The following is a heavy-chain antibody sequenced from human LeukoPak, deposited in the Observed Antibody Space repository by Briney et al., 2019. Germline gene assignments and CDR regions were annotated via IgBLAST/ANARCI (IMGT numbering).Heavy chain of an antibody. J-gene: IGHJ4*02. V-gene: IGHV4-59*01. CDR1: GDSFSTYY. CDR2: VYYTGFT. CDR3: ARDFRKRDFWSASDY. Sequence: SETLSLTCTVSGDSFSTYYWNWMRQPPGKGLEWIGYVYYTGFTNYTPSLKSSVTVSVDTSKNQFSLNLPSVTTADTAVYYCARDFRKRDFWSASDYWGEGTLVTVSS. D-gene: IGHD3-3*01.